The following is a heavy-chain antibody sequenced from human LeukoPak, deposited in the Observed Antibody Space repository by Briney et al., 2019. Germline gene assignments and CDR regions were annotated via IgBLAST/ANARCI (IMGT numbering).Heavy chain of an antibody. CDR1: GLTFSWYW. CDR3: ARDAFGTGSN. CDR2: INQDGSGK. D-gene: IGHD3-16*01. V-gene: IGHV3-7*03. Sequence: GGSLILSCAASGLTFSWYWMDWVRQAPGKGLEWVANINQDGSGKNYVDSVRGRFIISRGNAENSLYLQMNSLRAEDTAVYYCARDAFGTGSNWGQGTLVTVSS. J-gene: IGHJ4*02.